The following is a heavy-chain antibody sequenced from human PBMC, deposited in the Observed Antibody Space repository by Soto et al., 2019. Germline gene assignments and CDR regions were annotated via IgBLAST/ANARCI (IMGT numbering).Heavy chain of an antibody. V-gene: IGHV1-69*02. D-gene: IGHD1-26*01. Sequence: QVQLVQSGAEVKKPGSSVKVSCKASGGTFSSYTISWVRQAPGQGLEWMGRIIPIRGIANYAQKFQGRVTITADKSTSTAYKELSILRSEDTAVYYCARQGSGSYYHFDYGGQGTLVTVSS. CDR3: ARQGSGSYYHFDY. J-gene: IGHJ4*02. CDR1: GGTFSSYT. CDR2: IIPIRGIA.